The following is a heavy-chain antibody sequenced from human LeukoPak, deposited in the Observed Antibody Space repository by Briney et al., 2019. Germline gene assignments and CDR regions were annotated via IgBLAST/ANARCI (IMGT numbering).Heavy chain of an antibody. D-gene: IGHD5-24*01. CDR2: MHYSGST. Sequence: SETLSLTCTVSGGSISSYYWSWIRQSPGKGLEWIAYMHYSGSTNYNPSLKSRVTISVDTSKNKFSLKLNSVTAADTAVYYCARHRDGYSYPIDHWGQGTLVTVSS. CDR1: GGSISSYY. V-gene: IGHV4-59*08. J-gene: IGHJ4*02. CDR3: ARHRDGYSYPIDH.